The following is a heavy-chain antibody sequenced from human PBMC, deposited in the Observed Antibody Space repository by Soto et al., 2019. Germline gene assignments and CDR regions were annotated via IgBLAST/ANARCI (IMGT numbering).Heavy chain of an antibody. V-gene: IGHV3-23*01. CDR1: GFTFSSYA. D-gene: IGHD3-3*01. J-gene: IGHJ4*02. CDR3: AGGLLRGPLDY. CDR2: ISVTGDTT. Sequence: GGSLRLSCAASGFTFSSYAMTWVRQAPGKGLEWVSGISVTGDTTFYADSVKGRFTIFRDDSKNTLYLQMNSLRAEDTAVYYCAGGLLRGPLDYCGPGTLVTVSS.